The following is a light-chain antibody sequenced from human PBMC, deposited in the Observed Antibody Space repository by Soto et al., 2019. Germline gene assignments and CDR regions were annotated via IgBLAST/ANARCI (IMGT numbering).Light chain of an antibody. CDR3: AAWDDSLSGYV. Sequence: QSVLTQPPSASGTPGQRVTISCSGSSSNIGSNYVYWYHQLPGTAPKLLIYRDNRRPSGVPDRFSGSKSGTSASLAISGLRSEDEADYYCAAWDDSLSGYVFGTGTKLTVL. V-gene: IGLV1-47*01. CDR2: RDN. J-gene: IGLJ1*01. CDR1: SSNIGSNY.